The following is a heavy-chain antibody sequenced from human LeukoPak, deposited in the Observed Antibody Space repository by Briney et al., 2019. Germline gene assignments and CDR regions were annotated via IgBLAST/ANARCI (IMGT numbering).Heavy chain of an antibody. V-gene: IGHV3-48*03. CDR2: ISSSGSTI. CDR1: GFTFSSYE. D-gene: IGHD3-22*01. CDR3: ARTITMIVEHYFDY. Sequence: GGSLRLSCAASGFTFSSYEMNWVRQAPGKGLEWVSYISSSGSTIYYADSVKGRFTISRDNAKNSLYLQMNSLRAEDTAVYYCARTITMIVEHYFDYWGQGTLVTVSS. J-gene: IGHJ4*02.